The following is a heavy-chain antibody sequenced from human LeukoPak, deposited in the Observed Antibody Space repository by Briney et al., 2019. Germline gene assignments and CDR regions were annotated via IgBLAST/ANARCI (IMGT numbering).Heavy chain of an antibody. Sequence: ASVKVSCKVSGYTLTELSMHWVRQAPGKGLEWMGGFDPEDGETIYAQKFQGRVTMTEDTSTDTAYMELSSLRSEDTAVYYCATRGYSYGPPTSLGDYYYYYMDVWGKGTTVTISS. CDR2: FDPEDGET. CDR3: ATRGYSYGPPTSLGDYYYYYMDV. D-gene: IGHD5-18*01. V-gene: IGHV1-24*01. CDR1: GYTLTELS. J-gene: IGHJ6*03.